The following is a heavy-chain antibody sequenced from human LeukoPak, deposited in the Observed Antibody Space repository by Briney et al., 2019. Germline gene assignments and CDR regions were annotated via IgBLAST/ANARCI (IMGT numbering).Heavy chain of an antibody. CDR1: GYTLTELS. Sequence: ASVKVSCKVSGYTLTELSMHWVRQAPGKGLEWMGGFDPGDGETIYAQKFQGRVTMTEDTSTDTAYMELSSLRSEDTAVYYCATVRAYYDILTGYKDWGQGTLVTVSS. CDR3: ATVRAYYDILTGYKD. D-gene: IGHD3-9*01. J-gene: IGHJ4*02. V-gene: IGHV1-24*01. CDR2: FDPGDGET.